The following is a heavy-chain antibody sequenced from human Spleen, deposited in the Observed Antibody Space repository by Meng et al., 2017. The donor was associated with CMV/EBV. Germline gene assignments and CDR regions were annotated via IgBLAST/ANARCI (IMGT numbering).Heavy chain of an antibody. CDR1: GYTLTELS. V-gene: IGHV1-2*02. Sequence: VQLVQFGAEVKKPGASVKDSCKVSGYTLTELSMHWVRQAPGKGLEWMGWINPNSGGTNYAQKFQGRVTMTRDTSISTAYMELSRLRSDDTAVYYCASAVAMACFDYWGQGTLVTVSS. D-gene: IGHD5-18*01. CDR2: INPNSGGT. J-gene: IGHJ4*02. CDR3: ASAVAMACFDY.